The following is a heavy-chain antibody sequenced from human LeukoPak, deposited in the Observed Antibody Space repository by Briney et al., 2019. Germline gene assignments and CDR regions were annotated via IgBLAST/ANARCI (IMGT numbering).Heavy chain of an antibody. V-gene: IGHV3-48*03. CDR1: GFTFSSYE. D-gene: IGHD3-22*01. J-gene: IGHJ4*02. CDR2: ISSSGSTI. CDR3: ARDYYDSSGSRGFDY. Sequence: GGSLRLSCAASGFTFSSYEMNWVRQAPGKGLEWVSYISSSGSTIYYAGSVKGRFTISRDNAKNSLYLQMNSLRAEDTAVYYCARDYYDSSGSRGFDYWGQGTLVTVSS.